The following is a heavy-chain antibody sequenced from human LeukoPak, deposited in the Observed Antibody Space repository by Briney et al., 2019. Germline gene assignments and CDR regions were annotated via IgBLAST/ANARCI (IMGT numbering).Heavy chain of an antibody. CDR1: GYTFTGYY. Sequence: ASVKVSCKASGYTFTGYYMHWVRQAPGQGLEWMGWINPNSGGTNYAQKFQGRVTRTRDTSISTAYMELSRLRSDDTAVYYCARDRYGSGSYYWSHMDVWGKGTTVTISS. D-gene: IGHD3-10*01. CDR3: ARDRYGSGSYYWSHMDV. V-gene: IGHV1-2*02. CDR2: INPNSGGT. J-gene: IGHJ6*04.